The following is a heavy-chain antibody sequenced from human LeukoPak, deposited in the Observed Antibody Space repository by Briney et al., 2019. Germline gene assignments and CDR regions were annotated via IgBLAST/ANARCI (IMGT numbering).Heavy chain of an antibody. CDR1: GFTFSSYA. CDR3: ARPSGTWGAFDI. Sequence: GGSQRLSCSASGFTFSSYAMHWVRQAPGKGLEWVAVIWNDGSNKYYADSVKGRFTISRDNSKNTLYLQMNSLRAEDTAVYYCARPSGTWGAFDIWGHGTMVTVSS. V-gene: IGHV3-33*08. CDR2: IWNDGSNK. J-gene: IGHJ3*02. D-gene: IGHD2-15*01.